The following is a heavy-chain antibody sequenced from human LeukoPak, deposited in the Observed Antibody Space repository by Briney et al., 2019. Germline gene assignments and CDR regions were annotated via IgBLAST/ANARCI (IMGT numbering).Heavy chain of an antibody. CDR3: ARENYDFWSGYPYNWFDP. D-gene: IGHD3-3*01. Sequence: PSETLSLTCTVSGGSISSGDHYWSWIRQPPGKGLEWIGYIYYSGSTYYNPSLKGRVTISVDTSKNQFSLKLSSVTAADTAVYYCARENYDFWSGYPYNWFDPWGQGTLVTVSS. CDR1: GGSISSGDHY. CDR2: IYYSGST. V-gene: IGHV4-30-4*08. J-gene: IGHJ5*02.